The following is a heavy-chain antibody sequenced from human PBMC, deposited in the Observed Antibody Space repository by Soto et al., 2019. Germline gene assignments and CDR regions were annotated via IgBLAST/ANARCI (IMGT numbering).Heavy chain of an antibody. CDR1: GGSISSYY. V-gene: IGHV4-59*12. J-gene: IGHJ4*02. D-gene: IGHD6-13*01. CDR3: ARCIAAAGTSIDY. CDR2: SYYSGST. Sequence: QVQLQESGPGLVKPSETLSLTCTVSGGSISSYYWSWIRQPPGKGLEWIGYSYYSGSTSYNPSLKTRVTVSVATSKTQFSLTLSSVTAADTAVYSCARCIAAAGTSIDYWGQGTLVTVSS.